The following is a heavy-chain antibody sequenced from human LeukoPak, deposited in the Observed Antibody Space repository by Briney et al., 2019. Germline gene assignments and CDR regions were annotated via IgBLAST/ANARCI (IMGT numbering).Heavy chain of an antibody. CDR1: GGSISSYY. J-gene: IGHJ4*02. CDR2: IYYSGST. CDR3: ARQYGSGSSLDY. D-gene: IGHD3-10*01. Sequence: PSETLSLTCTVSGGSISSYYWSWIRQPPGKGLEWIGCIYYSGSTNYNPSLKSRVTISVDTSKNQFSLKLSSVTAADTAVYYCARQYGSGSSLDYWGQGTLVTVSS. V-gene: IGHV4-59*12.